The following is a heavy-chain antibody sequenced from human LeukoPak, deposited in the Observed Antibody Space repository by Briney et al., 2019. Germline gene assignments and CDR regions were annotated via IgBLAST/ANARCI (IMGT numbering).Heavy chain of an antibody. CDR1: GFTFDEYA. V-gene: IGHV3-9*01. Sequence: GGSLRLSCAASGFTFDEYAMHWARQAPGKGLEWVSGISWNSVSVGYADSVKGRFIVSRDNAKNSLFLQMNSLRAGDTALYYCAKGRNIRYYYDSSGPDYWGQGALVTVSS. J-gene: IGHJ4*02. D-gene: IGHD3-22*01. CDR2: ISWNSVSV. CDR3: AKGRNIRYYYDSSGPDY.